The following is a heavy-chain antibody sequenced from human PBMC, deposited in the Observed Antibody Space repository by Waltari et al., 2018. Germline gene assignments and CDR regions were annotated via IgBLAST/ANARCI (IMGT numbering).Heavy chain of an antibody. D-gene: IGHD2-21*02. CDR2: TKQSGST. J-gene: IGHJ4*02. CDR3: ARDQRCGGDCPIDY. Sequence: QVQLQQWGAGLLKPSETLSLTCAVYGGSFSGYYWSWIRQPPGKGLEWLGETKQSGSTNYNPSLKSRVTISVDTSKNHFSLKLSSVPAADTAVYYCARDQRCGGDCPIDYWGQGTLVTVSS. CDR1: GGSFSGYY. V-gene: IGHV4-34*01.